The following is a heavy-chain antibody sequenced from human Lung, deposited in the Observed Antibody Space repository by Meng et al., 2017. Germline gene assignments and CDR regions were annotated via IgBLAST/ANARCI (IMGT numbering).Heavy chain of an antibody. CDR2: INHSGST. CDR3: ARGPTTMAHDFDY. V-gene: IGHV4-34*01. CDR1: GGSFSDYY. Sequence: QVQQQQWGAGLLKPSETLSLPCAVSGGSFSDYYWSWIRQPPGKGLEWIGEINHSGSTNYNPSLESRATISVDTSQNNLSLKLSSVTAAGSAVYYCARGPTTMAHDFDYWGQGTLVTVSS. D-gene: IGHD4-11*01. J-gene: IGHJ4*02.